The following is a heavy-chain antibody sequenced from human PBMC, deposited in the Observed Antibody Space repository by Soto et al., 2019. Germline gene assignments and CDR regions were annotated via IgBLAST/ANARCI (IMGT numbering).Heavy chain of an antibody. D-gene: IGHD3-10*02. J-gene: IGHJ6*02. V-gene: IGHV4-4*02. CDR2: IYHSGST. CDR3: ASVRGWSYYAMDV. CDR1: GGSISSSNW. Sequence: QVQLQESGPGLVKPSGTLSLTCAVSGGSISSSNWGGWVRQPPGRGLECIGEIYHSGSTNYNPSLKSRVTISVDKSKNQFSLKLSSVTAADTAVYYCASVRGWSYYAMDVWCQGTTVTVSS.